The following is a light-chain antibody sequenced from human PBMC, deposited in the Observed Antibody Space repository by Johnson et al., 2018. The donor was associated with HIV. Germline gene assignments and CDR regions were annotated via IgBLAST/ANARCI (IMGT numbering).Light chain of an antibody. J-gene: IGLJ1*01. CDR1: SSNIGNNY. CDR2: ENN. CDR3: GPWDTSRGAYV. Sequence: QSVLTQPPSVSVAPGQKVTISCSGSSSNIGNNYVSWYQQLPRTAPKLLIYENNKRPSGVPDRFSGSKSGTAATLGITGLQTGDEADYYCGPWDTSRGAYVFGRRTKVTGL. V-gene: IGLV1-51*02.